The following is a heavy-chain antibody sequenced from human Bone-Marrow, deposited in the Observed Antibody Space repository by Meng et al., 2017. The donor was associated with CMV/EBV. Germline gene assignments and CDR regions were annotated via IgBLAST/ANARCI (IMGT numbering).Heavy chain of an antibody. CDR3: ARSVPAAIWWLYFDY. Sequence: SETLSLTCTVSGGSISSYYWSWIRQPPGKGLEWIGYIYYSGSTNYNPSLKSRVTISVDTSKNQFSLKLSSVTAADTAVYYCARSVPAAIWWLYFDYWGQGTLVTVSS. D-gene: IGHD2-2*01. V-gene: IGHV4-59*01. J-gene: IGHJ4*02. CDR2: IYYSGST. CDR1: GGSISSYY.